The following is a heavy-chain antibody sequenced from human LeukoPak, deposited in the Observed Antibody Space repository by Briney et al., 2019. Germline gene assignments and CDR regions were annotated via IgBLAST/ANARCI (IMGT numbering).Heavy chain of an antibody. CDR2: IYYSGST. CDR1: SGSIGSFY. Sequence: SETLSLTCTVSSGSIGSFYWSWIRQPPGKGLDWIGYIYYSGSTNYNPSLKSRVTISVDTSKNQFSLKLSSVTAADTAVYYCARDYNAFDIWGQGTMVTVSS. V-gene: IGHV4-59*01. J-gene: IGHJ3*02. CDR3: ARDYNAFDI.